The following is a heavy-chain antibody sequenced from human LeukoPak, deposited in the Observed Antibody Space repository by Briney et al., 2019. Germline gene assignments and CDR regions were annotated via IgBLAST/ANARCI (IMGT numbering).Heavy chain of an antibody. CDR3: ARGLGYSYGYVMGY. J-gene: IGHJ4*02. Sequence: ASVTVSRKASGYTFTSYGNRWVRQAPGEGLEWMGWISAYNGNTNYAQKLQGRVTMTTDTSTSTAYMELRSLRSDDTAVYYCARGLGYSYGYVMGYWGQGTLVTVSS. CDR2: ISAYNGNT. CDR1: GYTFTSYG. D-gene: IGHD5-18*01. V-gene: IGHV1-18*01.